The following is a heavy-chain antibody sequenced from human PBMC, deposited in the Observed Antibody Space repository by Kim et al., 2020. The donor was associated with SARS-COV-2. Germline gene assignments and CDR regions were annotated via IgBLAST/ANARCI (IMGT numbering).Heavy chain of an antibody. Sequence: GGSLSLSCAASGFTFSSYGMHWVRQAPGKGQEWVAVIWYDGSKKYYADSVKGRFTISRDNSKNTLYLQMNSLRAEDTAVYYCARDFWEADYYGSGSNWFDPWGQGTLVTVSS. V-gene: IGHV3-33*01. CDR2: IWYDGSKK. CDR1: GFTFSSYG. D-gene: IGHD3-10*01. J-gene: IGHJ5*02. CDR3: ARDFWEADYYGSGSNWFDP.